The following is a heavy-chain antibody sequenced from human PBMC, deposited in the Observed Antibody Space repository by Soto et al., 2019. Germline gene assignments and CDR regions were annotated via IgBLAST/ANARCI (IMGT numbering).Heavy chain of an antibody. CDR2: ISAHNGNT. CDR3: ARDLGPPNWFDP. J-gene: IGHJ5*02. V-gene: IGHV1-18*01. CDR1: GYTFTSYG. Sequence: ASVKVSCKASGYTFTSYGITWVRQAPGQGLEWMGWISAHNGNTDYAQKLQGRVIVTRDTSTSTAYMELSSLRSEDTAVYYCARDLGPPNWFDPWGQGTLVTVSS.